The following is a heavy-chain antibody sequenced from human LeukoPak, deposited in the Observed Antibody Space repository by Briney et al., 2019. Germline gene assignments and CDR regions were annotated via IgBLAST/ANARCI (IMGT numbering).Heavy chain of an antibody. V-gene: IGHV3-7*01. CDR3: ARGIAGAGTAVLDY. Sequence: GGSLRLSCAASGFTFSGFWMTWVRQAPGKGLEWVANIKEDGSEIFYVDSVKGRFTISRDNARNSLYLRMNSLRAEDTAVYYCARGIAGAGTAVLDYWGQGTLVIVSS. CDR2: IKEDGSEI. D-gene: IGHD6-13*01. CDR1: GFTFSGFW. J-gene: IGHJ4*02.